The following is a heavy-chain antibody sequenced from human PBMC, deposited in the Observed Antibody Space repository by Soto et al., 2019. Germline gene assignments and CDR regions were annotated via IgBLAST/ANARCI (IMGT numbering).Heavy chain of an antibody. CDR3: ARIARGYHKGSWFDP. CDR1: GFSLSNARMG. V-gene: IGHV2-26*01. J-gene: IGHJ5*02. CDR2: IFSNDEK. Sequence: QVTLKESGPVLVKPTETLTLTCTVSGFSLSNARMGVSWIRQPPGKALEWLAHIFSNDEKSYSTSLKSRLTISKDTSKSQVVLNMANMDPVDTATYYCARIARGYHKGSWFDPWGQGTLVTVSS. D-gene: IGHD6-13*01.